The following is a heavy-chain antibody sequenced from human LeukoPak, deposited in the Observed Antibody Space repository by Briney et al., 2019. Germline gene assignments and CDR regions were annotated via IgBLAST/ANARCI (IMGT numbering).Heavy chain of an antibody. CDR2: IYYSGST. J-gene: IGHJ4*02. CDR1: GGSISSSSYY. Sequence: SETLSLTCTVSGGSISSSSYYWGWIRQPPGKGLEWIGSIYYSGSTYYNPSLKSRVTISVDTSKNQFSLKLSSVTAADTAVYYCARLPYSSYGLLLDYWGQGTLVTVSS. V-gene: IGHV4-39*01. CDR3: ARLPYSSYGLLLDY. D-gene: IGHD5-18*01.